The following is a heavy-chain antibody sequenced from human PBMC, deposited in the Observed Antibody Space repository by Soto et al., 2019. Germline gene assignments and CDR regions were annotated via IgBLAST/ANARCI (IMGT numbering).Heavy chain of an antibody. J-gene: IGHJ4*02. CDR3: AGGRTSRPTPGDY. D-gene: IGHD2-2*01. CDR1: GGSISSGGYY. CDR2: IYYSGST. Sequence: QVQLQESGPGLVKPSQTLSLTCTVSGGSISSGGYYWSWIRQHPGKGLEWIGYIYYSGSTYYNPSXXXGXXKTVDTSKNQFSLKLSSVTAEDTAVYYCAGGRTSRPTPGDYWGQGTLVTVSS. V-gene: IGHV4-31*03.